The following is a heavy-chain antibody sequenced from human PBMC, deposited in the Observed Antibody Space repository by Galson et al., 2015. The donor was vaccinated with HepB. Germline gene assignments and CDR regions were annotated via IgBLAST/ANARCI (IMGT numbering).Heavy chain of an antibody. V-gene: IGHV5-10-1*01. CDR2: IDPSDSNT. Sequence: QSGAEVKKPGESLRISCKGSGYIFTSYWISWVRQMPGKGLEWMGRIDPSDSNTKYSPSFQGHVTISVDRSITTAYLQWSSLKASDSAMYYCVRLVGPREYFNYWGQGSLVTISS. J-gene: IGHJ4*02. CDR3: VRLVGPREYFNY. CDR1: GYIFTSYW. D-gene: IGHD1-26*01.